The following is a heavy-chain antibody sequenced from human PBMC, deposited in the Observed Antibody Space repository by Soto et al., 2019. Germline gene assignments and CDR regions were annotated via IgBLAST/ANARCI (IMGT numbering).Heavy chain of an antibody. CDR3: ARAATGSYHSAY. Sequence: QLVQSGAEVKKPDSSVKVSCKASESIFTNSGVTWVRQAPGQGLEWMGWIAPHSGRTTYLPKFQGRVTITADPSTNTAYMELTSLSSDDTGIYFCARAATGSYHSAYWGQGTVVTVSA. CDR1: ESIFTNSG. J-gene: IGHJ4*02. V-gene: IGHV1-69*01. D-gene: IGHD3-10*01. CDR2: IAPHSGRT.